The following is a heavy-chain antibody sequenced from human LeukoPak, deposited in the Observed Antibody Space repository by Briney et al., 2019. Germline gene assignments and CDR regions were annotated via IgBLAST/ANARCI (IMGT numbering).Heavy chain of an antibody. J-gene: IGHJ3*02. CDR3: ARVPTSGSYSGIHAFDI. D-gene: IGHD1-26*01. CDR2: IYHSGST. V-gene: IGHV4-4*02. CDR1: GGSISSSNW. Sequence: PSETLSLTCAVSGGSISSSNWWSWVRQPPGKGLEWIGEIYHSGSTNYNPSLKSRVTMSVDKSKNQFSLKLSSVTAADTAVYYCARVPTSGSYSGIHAFDIWGQGTMVTVSS.